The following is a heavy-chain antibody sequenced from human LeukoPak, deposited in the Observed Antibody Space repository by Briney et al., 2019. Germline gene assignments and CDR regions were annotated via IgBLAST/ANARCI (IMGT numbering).Heavy chain of an antibody. J-gene: IGHJ5*02. D-gene: IGHD2-15*01. CDR3: ARARSCGGGSCHSSNWFDP. Sequence: ASVKVSCRAAGYTFSDYAMHWVRQAPGQRPEWMGWINAGNDNTKYSQKVQGRVTITRDTSASTAYMELSSPRSEDTAVYYCARARSCGGGSCHSSNWFDPWGQGTLVTVSS. CDR1: GYTFSDYA. CDR2: INAGNDNT. V-gene: IGHV1-3*01.